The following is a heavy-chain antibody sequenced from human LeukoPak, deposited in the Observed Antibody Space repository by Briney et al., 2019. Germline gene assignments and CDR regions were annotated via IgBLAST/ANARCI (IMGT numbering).Heavy chain of an antibody. Sequence: KAGGSLRLSCAASGFTFSSYSMNWVVQAPGKGLEWLSSISSSSSYIYYADSVKGRFTISRDNAKNSLYLQMNSLRAEDTAVYYCARDRSDRLAVAGTSAFDYWGQGTLVTVSS. D-gene: IGHD6-19*01. J-gene: IGHJ4*02. CDR2: ISSSSSYI. CDR3: ARDRSDRLAVAGTSAFDY. CDR1: GFTFSSYS. V-gene: IGHV3-21*01.